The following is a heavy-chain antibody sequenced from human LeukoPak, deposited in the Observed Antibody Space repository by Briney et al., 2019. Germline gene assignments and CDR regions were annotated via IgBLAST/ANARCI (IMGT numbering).Heavy chain of an antibody. J-gene: IGHJ6*03. CDR1: GGSISSYY. CDR2: IYYSGST. V-gene: IGHV4-59*12. D-gene: IGHD4-17*01. Sequence: SGPTLVKPSETLSLTCTVSGGSISSYYWSWIRQPPGKGLEWIGYIYYSGSTNYNPSLKSRVTISVDTSKNQFSLKLSSVTAADTAVYYCARDRVGDYPPWYMDVWGKGTTVTVSS. CDR3: ARDRVGDYPPWYMDV.